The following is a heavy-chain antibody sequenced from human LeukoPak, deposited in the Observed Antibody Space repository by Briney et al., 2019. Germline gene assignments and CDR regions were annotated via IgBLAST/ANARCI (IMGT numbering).Heavy chain of an antibody. V-gene: IGHV1-46*01. CDR3: AREPLLWQWLVGDRYGMDV. J-gene: IGHJ6*02. CDR2: INPSGGST. D-gene: IGHD6-19*01. Sequence: ASVKVSCKASGYTFTSYYMHWVRQAPGQGLEWMGIINPSGGSTSYARKFQGRVTMTRDTSTSTVYMELSSLRSEDTAVYYCAREPLLWQWLVGDRYGMDVWGQGTTVTVSS. CDR1: GYTFTSYY.